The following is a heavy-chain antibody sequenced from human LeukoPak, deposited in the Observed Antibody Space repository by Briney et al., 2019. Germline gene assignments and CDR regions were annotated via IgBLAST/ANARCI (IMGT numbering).Heavy chain of an antibody. Sequence: SETLSLTCAVYGGSFSGYYWSWIRQPPGKGLEWIGEINHSGSTNYNPSLKSRVTISVDTSKNQFSLKPSSVTAADTAVYYCASHQAYCGGDCYSDYWGQGTLVTVSS. CDR2: INHSGST. J-gene: IGHJ4*02. D-gene: IGHD2-21*02. V-gene: IGHV4-34*01. CDR1: GGSFSGYY. CDR3: ASHQAYCGGDCYSDY.